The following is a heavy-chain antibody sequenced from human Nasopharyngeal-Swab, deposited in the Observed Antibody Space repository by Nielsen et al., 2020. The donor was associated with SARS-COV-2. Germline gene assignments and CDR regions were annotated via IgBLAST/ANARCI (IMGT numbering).Heavy chain of an antibody. CDR1: GFIFSGYG. Sequence: GESLKIPCAASGFIFSGYGMHWVRQAPGKGLEWVALISYDGSNKFYADSVKDRFTISRDNSKNTLYLQMNSLRAEDTAVYYCAKDRYFAHYYFDYWGQGTLVTVSS. D-gene: IGHD3-9*01. CDR2: ISYDGSNK. J-gene: IGHJ4*02. V-gene: IGHV3-30*18. CDR3: AKDRYFAHYYFDY.